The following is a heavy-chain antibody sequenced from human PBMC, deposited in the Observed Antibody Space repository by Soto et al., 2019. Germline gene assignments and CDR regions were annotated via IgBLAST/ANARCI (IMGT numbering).Heavy chain of an antibody. CDR1: GGTVSAYT. CDR2: IISILDIP. CDR3: ARENGTSSLDY. J-gene: IGHJ4*02. Sequence: QVQLVQSGAEVKKPGSSVKVSCEASGGTVSAYTINWVRQAPGQGLEWMGRIISILDIPNYAQKFQGRLTIIADTFTSTTYMELRNLRSEDTATYYCARENGTSSLDYWGQGTLVTVSS. D-gene: IGHD6-6*01. V-gene: IGHV1-69*02.